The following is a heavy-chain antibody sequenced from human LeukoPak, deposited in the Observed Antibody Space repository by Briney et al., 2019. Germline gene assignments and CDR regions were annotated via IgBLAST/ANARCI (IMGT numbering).Heavy chain of an antibody. CDR2: IDSHSGVT. J-gene: IGHJ4*02. D-gene: IGHD1-26*01. Sequence: ASVKVSCKASGYTFTDFYIHWVRQAPGQGLEWMGRIDSHSGVTGYAQKFQGRVTMTRNTSISTAYMELSSLRSEDTAVYYCARGSEWELLWIDYWGQGTLVTVSS. CDR1: GYTFTDFY. CDR3: ARGSEWELLWIDY. V-gene: IGHV1-8*02.